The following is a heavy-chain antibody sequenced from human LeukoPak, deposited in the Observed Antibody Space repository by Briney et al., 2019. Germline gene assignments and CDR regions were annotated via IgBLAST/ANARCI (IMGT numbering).Heavy chain of an antibody. CDR2: INPNSGGT. CDR1: GYTFTGYY. V-gene: IGHV1-2*02. J-gene: IGHJ4*02. D-gene: IGHD3-22*01. CDR3: VREGDYYDSSGYITNFDY. Sequence: ASVKVSCKASGYTFTGYYMHWVRQAPGQGLEWMGWINPNSGGTNYAQKFQGRVTMTRDTSISTAYMELSRLRSDDTAVYYCVREGDYYDSSGYITNFDYWGQGTLVTVSS.